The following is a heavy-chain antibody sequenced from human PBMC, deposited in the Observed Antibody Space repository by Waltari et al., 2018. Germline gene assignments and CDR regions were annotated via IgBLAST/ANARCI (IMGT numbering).Heavy chain of an antibody. CDR3: ATYEGLRGVMSRDY. CDR2: INHSGST. CDR1: GGSFSGYY. V-gene: IGHV4-34*01. J-gene: IGHJ4*02. Sequence: QVQLQQWGAGLLKPSETLSLTCAVYGGSFSGYYWSWIRQPPGKGLEWIGEINHSGSTNYNPSLKSRVTISVDTSKNQFSLKLSSVTAADTAVYYCATYEGLRGVMSRDYWGQGTLVTVSS. D-gene: IGHD3-10*01.